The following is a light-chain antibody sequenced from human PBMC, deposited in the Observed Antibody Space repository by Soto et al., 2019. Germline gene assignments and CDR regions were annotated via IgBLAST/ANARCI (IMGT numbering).Light chain of an antibody. CDR3: QQSYSTPFN. Sequence: DIQMTQSPSSLSASVGDRVTITCRASQTINSYLNWYQQKPGKAPKLLIYAASSLQSGVPSRFSGSGSGTDFTLTISSLQPEDFATYYCQQSYSTPFNFGPGT. V-gene: IGKV1-39*01. CDR1: QTINSY. CDR2: AAS. J-gene: IGKJ3*01.